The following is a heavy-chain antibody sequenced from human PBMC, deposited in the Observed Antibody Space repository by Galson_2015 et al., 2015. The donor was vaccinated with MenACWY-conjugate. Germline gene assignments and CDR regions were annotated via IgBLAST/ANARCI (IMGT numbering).Heavy chain of an antibody. D-gene: IGHD3-22*01. Sequence: QSGAEVKKPGESLRISCKGSGYSFASYWIGWVRQVSGKGLEWMGITYPDDSVTRNSPSFQGQVSISADKSISTAYLQWSSLKASDTAMYYCAKSPGPHYYSSYYGMDVWGQGTMVTVSS. CDR1: GYSFASYW. J-gene: IGHJ6*02. CDR3: AKSPGPHYYSSYYGMDV. CDR2: TYPDDSVT. V-gene: IGHV5-51*01.